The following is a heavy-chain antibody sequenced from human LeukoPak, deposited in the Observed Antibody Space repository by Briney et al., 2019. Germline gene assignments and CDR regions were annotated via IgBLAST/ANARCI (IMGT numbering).Heavy chain of an antibody. D-gene: IGHD6-13*01. CDR2: INPNSGGT. V-gene: IGHV1-2*02. CDR3: AREIDGAIAAAGTGAFDI. Sequence: GASVKVSCKASGYTFTGYYMHWVRQAPGQGLEWMGWINPNSGGTNYAQKFQGRVTMTRDTSISTAYVELSRLTSDDRAVYYCAREIDGAIAAAGTGAFDIWGQGTMVTVSS. CDR1: GYTFTGYY. J-gene: IGHJ3*02.